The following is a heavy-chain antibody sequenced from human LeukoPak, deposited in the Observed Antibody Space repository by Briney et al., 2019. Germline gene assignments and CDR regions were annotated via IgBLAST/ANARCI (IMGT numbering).Heavy chain of an antibody. CDR1: GYTFTSYA. CDR3: ARDTDSSGYYYNFDY. Sequence: ASVKVSCKASGYTFTSYAMNWVRQAPGQGLEWMGWINTNTGNPTYAQGFTGRFVFSLDTSVSTACLQISSLKAEDTAVYYCARDTDSSGYYYNFDYWGQGTLVTVSS. CDR2: INTNTGNP. J-gene: IGHJ4*02. V-gene: IGHV7-4-1*02. D-gene: IGHD3-22*01.